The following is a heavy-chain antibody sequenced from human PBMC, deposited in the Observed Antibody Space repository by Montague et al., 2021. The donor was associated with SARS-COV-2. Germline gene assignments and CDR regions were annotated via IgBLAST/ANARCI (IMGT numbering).Heavy chain of an antibody. CDR2: VYFTGST. Sequence: SETRSLTCSVSGGYINEYYWRWIRQSPGKRLQWSVYVYFTGSTDYNPSLKSRVTISVDTSKNQFSLQLASVTAADTAVDYCARHRGFGDLWALDYWGQGTLVAVSS. D-gene: IGHD3-10*01. CDR1: GGYINEYY. J-gene: IGHJ4*02. V-gene: IGHV4-59*08. CDR3: ARHRGFGDLWALDY.